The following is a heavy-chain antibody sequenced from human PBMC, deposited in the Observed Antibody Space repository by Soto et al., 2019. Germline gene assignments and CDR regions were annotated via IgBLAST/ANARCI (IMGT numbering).Heavy chain of an antibody. CDR1: GGSITSYY. CDR3: ARRNSEFKGNPFYI. CDR2: IYSSGST. Sequence: SETLSLTCTVSGGSITSYYWNWIRQPPGKGLEWIGYIYSSGSTNYNPSLRGRVSMSLDTSKNQFSLNLTSVTAADTAVYYCARRNSEFKGNPFYIWGLGTMFTVSS. V-gene: IGHV4-59*08. J-gene: IGHJ3*02. D-gene: IGHD2-21*01.